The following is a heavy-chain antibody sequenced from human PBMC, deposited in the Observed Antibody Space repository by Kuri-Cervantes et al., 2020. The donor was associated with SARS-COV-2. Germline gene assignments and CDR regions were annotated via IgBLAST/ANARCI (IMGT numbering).Heavy chain of an antibody. CDR3: ARVSWGEWELRGHDAFDI. J-gene: IGHJ3*02. CDR1: GGSISSSSYY. CDR2: IYYSGST. Sequence: SCTVSGGSISSSSYYWGWIRQPPGKGLEWIGYIYYSGSTNYNPSLKSRVTISVDTSKNQFSLKLSSVTAADTAVYYCARVSWGEWELRGHDAFDIWGQGTMVTVSS. D-gene: IGHD1-26*01. V-gene: IGHV4-61*05.